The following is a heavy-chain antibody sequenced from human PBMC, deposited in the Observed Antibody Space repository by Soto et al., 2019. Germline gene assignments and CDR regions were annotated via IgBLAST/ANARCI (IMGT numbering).Heavy chain of an antibody. Sequence: GGSLRLSCAAAGYNVSSNYMSWVRKAPGKGLEWVSVIYTGGSTYYADSVKGRFTISRDNSKNTLYLQMNSLRAEDTAVYYCAAIPISAAGMGYFDYWGRGTLVTVSS. J-gene: IGHJ4*02. CDR2: IYTGGST. CDR1: GYNVSSNY. D-gene: IGHD6-13*01. CDR3: AAIPISAAGMGYFDY. V-gene: IGHV3-53*01.